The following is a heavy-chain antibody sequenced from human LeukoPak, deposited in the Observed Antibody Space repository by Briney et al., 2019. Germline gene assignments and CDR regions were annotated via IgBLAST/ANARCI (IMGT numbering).Heavy chain of an antibody. CDR1: GGSISSSSYY. J-gene: IGHJ4*02. D-gene: IGHD3-10*01. V-gene: IGHV4-39*01. Sequence: SETLSLTCTVSGGSISSSSYYWGWIRQPPGKGLEWIGSIYYCGSTYYNPSLKSRVTISVDASKNQFSLKLSSVTAADTAVYYCAAVRGRYRFDYWGQGTLVTVSS. CDR3: AAVRGRYRFDY. CDR2: IYYCGST.